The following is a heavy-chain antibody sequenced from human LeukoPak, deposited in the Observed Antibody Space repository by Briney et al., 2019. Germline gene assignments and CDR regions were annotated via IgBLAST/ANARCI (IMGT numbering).Heavy chain of an antibody. CDR3: AREKGYYYGSGSYYGSRRPFDY. CDR2: IYYHENT. CDR1: GGSISSSTDY. J-gene: IGHJ4*02. V-gene: IGHV4-39*07. Sequence: SETLSLTCTVSGGSISSSTDYWGWIRQAPGKGLEWIGSIYYHENTYYNSSLKSRVTISVDTSKNQFSLKLSSVTAADTAVYYCAREKGYYYGSGSYYGSRRPFDYWGQGTLVTVSS. D-gene: IGHD3-10*01.